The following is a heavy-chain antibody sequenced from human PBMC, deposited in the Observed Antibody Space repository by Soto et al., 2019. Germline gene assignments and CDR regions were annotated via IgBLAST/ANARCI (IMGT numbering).Heavy chain of an antibody. CDR2: INPNSGGT. CDR1: GYTFTGYY. D-gene: IGHD2-15*01. CDR3: AILGGERGYCSGGSCPFDY. J-gene: IGHJ4*02. V-gene: IGHV1-2*04. Sequence: QVQLVQSEAEVKKPGASVKVSCKASGYTFTGYYMHWVRQAPGQGLEWMGWINPNSGGTNYAQKFQGWVTMTRDTSISTAYMELSRLRSDDTAVYYCAILGGERGYCSGGSCPFDYWGQGTLVTVSS.